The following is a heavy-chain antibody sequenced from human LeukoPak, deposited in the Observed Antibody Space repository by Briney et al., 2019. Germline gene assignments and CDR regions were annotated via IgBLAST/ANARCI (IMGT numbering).Heavy chain of an antibody. Sequence: GGSLRLSCAASGFTFSSYAMSWVRQAPGKGLEWVSAISGSGGSTYYADSVKGRFTISRDNSKNTLYLQMNSLRAEDTAVYYCAKREYDFWSGNEEDWGQGTMVTVSS. V-gene: IGHV3-23*01. CDR2: ISGSGGST. CDR3: AKREYDFWSGNEED. D-gene: IGHD3-3*01. CDR1: GFTFSSYA. J-gene: IGHJ4*02.